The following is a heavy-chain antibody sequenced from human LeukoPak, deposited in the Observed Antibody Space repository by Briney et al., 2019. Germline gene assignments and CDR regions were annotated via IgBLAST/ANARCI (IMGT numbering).Heavy chain of an antibody. D-gene: IGHD6-19*01. Sequence: SVKVSCKASGGTFSSYAISWVRQAPGQGLEWMGGIIPIFGTANYAQKFQGRVTITADESTSTAYMELSSLRSEDTAVYYCAKGRLSGVVVAGYGMDVWGQGTTITVSS. CDR3: AKGRLSGVVVAGYGMDV. CDR2: IIPIFGTA. V-gene: IGHV1-69*13. J-gene: IGHJ6*02. CDR1: GGTFSSYA.